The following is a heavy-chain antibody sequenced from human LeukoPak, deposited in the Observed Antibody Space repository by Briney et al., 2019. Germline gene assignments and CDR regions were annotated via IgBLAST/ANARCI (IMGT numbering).Heavy chain of an antibody. Sequence: PGGSLRLSCAASGFTFSSYSMNWVRQAPGKGLEWVSSISSSSSYRYYADSVKGRFTISRDNAKNSLYLQMNSLRAEDTAVYYCARILLWFGEPSDYWGQGTLVTVSS. CDR2: ISSSSSYR. J-gene: IGHJ4*02. V-gene: IGHV3-21*01. D-gene: IGHD3-10*01. CDR3: ARILLWFGEPSDY. CDR1: GFTFSSYS.